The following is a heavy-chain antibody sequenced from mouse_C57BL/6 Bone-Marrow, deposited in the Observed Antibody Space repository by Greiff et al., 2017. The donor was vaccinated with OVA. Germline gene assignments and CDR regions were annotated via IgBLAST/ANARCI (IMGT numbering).Heavy chain of an antibody. CDR1: GFSLSTSGMG. Sequence: QVTLKVCGPGILQSSQTLSLTCSFSGFSLSTSGMGVSWIRQPSGKGLEWLAHIYWDDDKRYNPSLKSRLTISKDTSRNQVFLKITSVDTADTATYYCARRALGDYYGSSYAMDYWGQGTSVTVSS. CDR2: IYWDDDK. CDR3: ARRALGDYYGSSYAMDY. D-gene: IGHD1-1*01. V-gene: IGHV8-12*01. J-gene: IGHJ4*01.